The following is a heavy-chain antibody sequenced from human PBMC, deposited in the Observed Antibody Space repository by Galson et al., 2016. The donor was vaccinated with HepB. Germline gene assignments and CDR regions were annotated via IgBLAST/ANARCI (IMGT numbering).Heavy chain of an antibody. D-gene: IGHD5-12*01. CDR1: GYSFISNG. CDR3: AIKVGGNDFYFDQ. J-gene: IGHJ4*02. CDR2: ISAYNGNT. Sequence: SVKVSCKASGYSFISNGINWVRQAPGQGLEWMGWISAYNGNTNYAQKLQGRVSMTTDTSTSTAYMELRSLRSDDTAVYYCAIKVGGNDFYFDQWGQGTLVTVSS. V-gene: IGHV1-18*01.